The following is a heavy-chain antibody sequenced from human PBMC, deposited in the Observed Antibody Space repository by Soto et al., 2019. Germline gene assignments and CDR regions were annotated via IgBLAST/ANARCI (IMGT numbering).Heavy chain of an antibody. CDR1: GGTLSGYH. V-gene: IGHV4-34*01. Sequence: SETLSLTCDVYGGTLSGYHWSWIRQSPGQGLGWIGEIDHSGSTNYNPSLRSRVSISIDTSKKQFSLKLSSVTAADAAVYFCARSLGIGYYYGLDVWGQGTTVTVSS. J-gene: IGHJ6*02. D-gene: IGHD3-10*01. CDR3: ARSLGIGYYYGLDV. CDR2: IDHSGST.